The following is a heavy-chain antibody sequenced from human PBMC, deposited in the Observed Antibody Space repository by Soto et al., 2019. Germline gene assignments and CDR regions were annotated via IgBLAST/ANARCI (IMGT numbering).Heavy chain of an antibody. CDR1: GFTFSSYS. Sequence: PGGSLRLSCAASGFTFSSYSMNWVRQAPGKGLEWVSSISSSSSYIYYADSVKGRFTISRDNAKNSLYLQMSSLRAEDTAVYYCARDLSWDYVWGADVGKYYFDYWGQGTLVTVSS. D-gene: IGHD3-16*01. J-gene: IGHJ4*02. CDR3: ARDLSWDYVWGADVGKYYFDY. V-gene: IGHV3-21*01. CDR2: ISSSSSYI.